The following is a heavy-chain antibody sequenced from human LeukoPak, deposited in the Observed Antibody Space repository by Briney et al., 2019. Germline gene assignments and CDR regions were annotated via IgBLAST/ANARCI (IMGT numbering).Heavy chain of an antibody. V-gene: IGHV4-59*08. CDR1: GGSISSYY. CDR2: IYYSGST. J-gene: IGHJ6*02. Sequence: PSETLSLTCTVSGGSISSYYWSWIRQPPGKGLEWIGYIYYSGSTNYNPSLKSRVTISVDTSKNQFSLKLSSVTAADTAVYYCARIGAYYYDSSGTYGMDVWGQGTTVTVSS. D-gene: IGHD3-22*01. CDR3: ARIGAYYYDSSGTYGMDV.